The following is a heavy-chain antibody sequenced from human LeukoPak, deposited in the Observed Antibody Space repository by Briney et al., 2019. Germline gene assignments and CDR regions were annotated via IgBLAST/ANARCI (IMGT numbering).Heavy chain of an antibody. CDR2: INHSGST. Sequence: PSETLSLTCAVYGGSSSGYYWSWIRQPPGKGLEWIGEINHSGSTNYNPSLKSRVTISVDTSKNQFSLKLSSVTAADTAVYYCARGGQLWFGELFKVNWFGPWGQGTLVTVSS. CDR3: ARGGQLWFGELFKVNWFGP. J-gene: IGHJ5*02. V-gene: IGHV4-34*01. D-gene: IGHD3-10*01. CDR1: GGSSSGYY.